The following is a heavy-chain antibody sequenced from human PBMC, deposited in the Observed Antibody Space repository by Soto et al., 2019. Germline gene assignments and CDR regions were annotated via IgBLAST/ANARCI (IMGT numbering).Heavy chain of an antibody. V-gene: IGHV3-23*01. J-gene: IGHJ4*02. CDR3: ARWSYLDY. CDR1: GFSFGSYA. Sequence: DVQLWESGGGLVQPGGSLRLSCAASGFSFGSYALSWVRQAPGKGLEWVSTFSGSDGKTFYADSVKGRFSISRDTSQSTLYLQMNSLRADDTAMYYCARWSYLDYWGQGTRVTVSS. D-gene: IGHD3-3*01. CDR2: FSGSDGKT.